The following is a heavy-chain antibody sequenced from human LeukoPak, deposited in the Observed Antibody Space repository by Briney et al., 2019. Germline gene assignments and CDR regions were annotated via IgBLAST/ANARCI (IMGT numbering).Heavy chain of an antibody. CDR3: ARVCHWDIDNTRGDPVDY. V-gene: IGHV1-18*01. J-gene: IGHJ4*02. CDR1: GYTFTNYG. D-gene: IGHD2-15*01. CDR2: ISTYNGNT. Sequence: ASVKVSCKSSGYTFTNYGITWVRQAPGQALEWMGWISTYNGNTNYAQKFQGRVTMTTDTSTSTAYMEVRSLRSDDTAMYYCARVCHWDIDNTRGDPVDYWGQGTLVTVSS.